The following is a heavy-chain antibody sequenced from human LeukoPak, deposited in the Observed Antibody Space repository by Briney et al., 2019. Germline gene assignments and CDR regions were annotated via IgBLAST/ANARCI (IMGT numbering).Heavy chain of an antibody. D-gene: IGHD2-15*01. CDR2: IYTSGST. V-gene: IGHV4-61*02. J-gene: IGHJ3*02. CDR1: GGSISSGSYY. Sequence: PSQTLSLTCTVSGGSISSGSYYWSWIRQPAGKGLEWIGRIYTSGSTNYNPSLKSRVTISVDTSKNQFSLELSSVTAADTAVYYCARAPEDYDAFDIWGQGTMVTVSS. CDR3: ARAPEDYDAFDI.